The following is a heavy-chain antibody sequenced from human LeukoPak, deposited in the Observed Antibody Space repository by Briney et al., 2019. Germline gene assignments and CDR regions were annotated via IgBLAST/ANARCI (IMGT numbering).Heavy chain of an antibody. CDR3: ARPILNHDAFDI. CDR2: IYYSGST. CDR1: GGSISSSSYY. Sequence: SSETLSLTCTVSGGSISSSSYYWGWIRQPPGKGLEWIGSIYYSGSTYYNPSLKSRVTISVDTSKNQFSLKLSSVTAADTAVYYCARPILNHDAFDIWGQGTMVTVSS. J-gene: IGHJ3*02. V-gene: IGHV4-39*07.